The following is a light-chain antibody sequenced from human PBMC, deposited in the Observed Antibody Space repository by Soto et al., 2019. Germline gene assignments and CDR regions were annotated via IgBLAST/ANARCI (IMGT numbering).Light chain of an antibody. CDR2: EVS. J-gene: IGLJ2*01. CDR3: SSYTSSGTGVL. Sequence: QSALTQPPSASGSPGQSVAISCTGTSSDVGGYNYVSWYQQHPGKAPKLMIYEVSHRPSGVSNRFSGSKSGNTASLTISGLQAEDEADYYCSSYTSSGTGVLFGGGTKLTVL. CDR1: SSDVGGYNY. V-gene: IGLV2-14*01.